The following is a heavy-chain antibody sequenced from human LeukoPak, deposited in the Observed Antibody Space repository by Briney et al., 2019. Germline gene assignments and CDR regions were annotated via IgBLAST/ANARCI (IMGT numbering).Heavy chain of an antibody. CDR2: MNPNSGNT. J-gene: IGHJ5*02. CDR3: ARVMRRSYYDWFDP. Sequence: ASVKVSCKASGYTFTSYDINWVRQATGQGLEWMGWMNPNSGNTGYAQKFQGRVTMTRNTSISTAYMELSSLRSEDTAVYYCARVMRRSYYDWFDPWGQGTLVTVSS. D-gene: IGHD1-26*01. V-gene: IGHV1-8*01. CDR1: GYTFTSYD.